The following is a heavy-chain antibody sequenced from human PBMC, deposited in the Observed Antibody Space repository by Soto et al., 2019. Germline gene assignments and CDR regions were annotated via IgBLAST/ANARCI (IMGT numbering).Heavy chain of an antibody. CDR2: INSSGTTI. CDR1: GFTFSDYY. D-gene: IGHD3-9*01. CDR3: GREEERYFDWTRTDFDY. Sequence: GGSLRLSCAASGFTFSDYYMSWIRQAPGKGLEWVSYINSSGTTIYYTDSVKGRFTISRDNAKNSLYLQMNSLRAVDTAVYYCGREEERYFDWTRTDFDYWGQGTLVTVSS. V-gene: IGHV3-11*01. J-gene: IGHJ4*02.